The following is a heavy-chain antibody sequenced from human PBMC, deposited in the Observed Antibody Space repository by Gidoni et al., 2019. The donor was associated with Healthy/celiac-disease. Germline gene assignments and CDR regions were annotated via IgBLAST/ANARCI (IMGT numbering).Heavy chain of an antibody. V-gene: IGHV3-30*18. CDR3: AKSGSSYCSSTSCYYYFDY. CDR1: GLPFSSYG. Sequence: QVQLVESGGGVVQPGRSLRLSCAASGLPFSSYGMHWVRQAPGKGLEWVAVISYDGSNKYYADSVKGRFTISRDNSKNTLYLQMNSLRAEDTAVCYCAKSGSSYCSSTSCYYYFDYWGQGTLVTVSS. J-gene: IGHJ4*02. D-gene: IGHD2-2*01. CDR2: ISYDGSNK.